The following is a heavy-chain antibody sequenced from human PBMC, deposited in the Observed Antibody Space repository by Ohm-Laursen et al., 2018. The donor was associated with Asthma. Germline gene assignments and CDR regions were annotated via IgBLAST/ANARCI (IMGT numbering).Heavy chain of an antibody. Sequence: SLRLSCTASGFTLKTYGIHWVRQAPGKGLEWVAVISYDGRNKYYGDSVKGRFTISGDKSKNTVSLQMNSLKSEDTAVYYCTKGGTEYLLYGMPDQFDYWGQGSLVTVSS. J-gene: IGHJ4*02. CDR1: GFTLKTYG. V-gene: IGHV3-30*18. CDR2: ISYDGRNK. D-gene: IGHD3-3*01. CDR3: TKGGTEYLLYGMPDQFDY.